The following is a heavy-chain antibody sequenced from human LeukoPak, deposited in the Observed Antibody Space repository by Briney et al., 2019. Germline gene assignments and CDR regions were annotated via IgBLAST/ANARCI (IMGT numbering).Heavy chain of an antibody. CDR3: ARKLPRSAFDI. J-gene: IGHJ3*02. V-gene: IGHV6-1*01. Sequence: SQTLSLTCAISGDSVSNNSAAWNWIRHSPSRGLEWLGRTYYRSKWYNDYAVSVKSRITINPDTSKNQFSLQLNSVTPEDTAVYYCARKLPRSAFDIWGQGTMVTVSS. CDR2: TYYRSKWYN. CDR1: GDSVSNNSAA. D-gene: IGHD4-23*01.